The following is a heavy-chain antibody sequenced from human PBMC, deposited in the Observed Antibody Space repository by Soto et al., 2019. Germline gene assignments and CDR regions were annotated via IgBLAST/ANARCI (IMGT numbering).Heavy chain of an antibody. CDR3: ARLVYDTRLNYMYFDF. Sequence: SETLSLTCAVSGVSLSSGNWWTWVRQSPQKGLEYIGEIFHDGTANYYPSFERRVAMSVDTSRNQFSLKLTSVTAADTAVYLCARLVYDTRLNYMYFDFWGPGTLVTVSS. J-gene: IGHJ4*02. V-gene: IGHV4-4*02. D-gene: IGHD3-10*01. CDR1: GVSLSSGNW. CDR2: IFHDGTA.